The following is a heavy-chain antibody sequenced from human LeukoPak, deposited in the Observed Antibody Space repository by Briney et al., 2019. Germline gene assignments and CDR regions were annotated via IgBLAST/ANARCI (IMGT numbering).Heavy chain of an antibody. D-gene: IGHD3-10*01. CDR1: GGSISSGSYY. CDR3: VRERGVDAFDM. V-gene: IGHV4-61*02. CDR2: YIYTSENT. Sequence: PSETLSLTCTVSGGSISSGSYYWSWIRQSAGKGLEWIGRNYIYTSENTSYNPSLKSRVTLSVYPSKNLFSLKQSSVTAADTAMYYCVRERGVDAFDMWGQETMVTVSS. J-gene: IGHJ3*02.